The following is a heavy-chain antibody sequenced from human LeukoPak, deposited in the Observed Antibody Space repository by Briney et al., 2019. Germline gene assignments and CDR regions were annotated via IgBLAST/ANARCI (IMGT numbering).Heavy chain of an antibody. CDR2: ISGSGGST. CDR1: GFSFSRFW. J-gene: IGHJ4*02. CDR3: AKGVILDY. D-gene: IGHD3-16*02. Sequence: GGSLRLSCVASGFSFSRFWMSWVRQAPGKGLEWVSAISGSGGSTYYADSVKGRFTISRDNSKNTLYLQMNSLRAEDTAVYYCAKGVILDYWGQGTLVTVSS. V-gene: IGHV3-23*01.